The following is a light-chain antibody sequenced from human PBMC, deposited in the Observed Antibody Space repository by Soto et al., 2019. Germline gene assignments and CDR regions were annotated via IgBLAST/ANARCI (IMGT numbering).Light chain of an antibody. CDR1: QSISSW. J-gene: IGKJ2*01. CDR3: QQYKT. CDR2: KAS. Sequence: DIQMTQSPSTLSASVGDRVTITCRASQSISSWLAWYQQKPGKAPKLLIYKASSLESGVPSRFSGSGSGTEFTLTISSLQPDDFVTYYCQQYKTFGQGTKLEIK. V-gene: IGKV1-5*03.